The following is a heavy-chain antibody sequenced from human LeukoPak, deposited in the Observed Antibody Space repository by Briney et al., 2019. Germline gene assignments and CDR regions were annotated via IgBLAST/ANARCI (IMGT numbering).Heavy chain of an antibody. CDR3: ARIDAFDI. Sequence: GGSLRLSCAASGFTFSGHEMNWVRQAPGKGLEWVSYISSRGSYTYYADSVKGRFTISRDNAKNSLYLQMNSLRAEDTAVYYCARIDAFDIWGQGTMVTVSS. CDR2: ISSRGSYT. CDR1: GFTFSGHE. J-gene: IGHJ3*02. V-gene: IGHV3-21*06.